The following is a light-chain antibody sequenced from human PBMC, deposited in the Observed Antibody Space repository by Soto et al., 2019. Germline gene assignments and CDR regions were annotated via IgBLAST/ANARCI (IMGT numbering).Light chain of an antibody. CDR1: SSDVGGYNY. V-gene: IGLV2-8*01. Sequence: QSALTQPPSASGSPGQSVTISCTGASSDVGGYNYVSWYQQHPGKAPKLMIYEVSKRPSGVPDRFSGSKSGNKASLTVSGLQAADEADYYCSSYAGSNYYVFGTGTKLTVL. CDR3: SSYAGSNYYV. J-gene: IGLJ1*01. CDR2: EVS.